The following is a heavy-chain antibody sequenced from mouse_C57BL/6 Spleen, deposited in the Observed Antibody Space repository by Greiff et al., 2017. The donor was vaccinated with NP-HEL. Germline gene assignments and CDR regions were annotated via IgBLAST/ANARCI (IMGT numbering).Heavy chain of an antibody. D-gene: IGHD1-1*01. CDR3: AGNYYGSSYYFDY. J-gene: IGHJ2*01. Sequence: QVQLKQPGAELVKPGASVKMSCKASGYTFTSYWITWVKQRPGQGLEWIGDIYPGSGSTNYNEKFKSKATLTVDTSSSTAYMQLSSLTSEASAVYYCAGNYYGSSYYFDYWGQGTTLTVSS. CDR2: IYPGSGST. CDR1: GYTFTSYW. V-gene: IGHV1-55*01.